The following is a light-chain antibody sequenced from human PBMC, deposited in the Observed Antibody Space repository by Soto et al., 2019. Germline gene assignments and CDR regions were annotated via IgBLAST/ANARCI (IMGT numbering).Light chain of an antibody. J-gene: IGKJ2*03. V-gene: IGKV1-39*01. CDR1: QSIGTY. CDR2: AAS. Sequence: DIQMTQSPSSLAASVGDRVTITCRASQSIGTYLDSYQQKIGTAPKLLIYAASSLQSGVPSRFSGLGSGTDITLTISSLQHEDFATYFCQLSLTTAYSFGQGTKVEIK. CDR3: QLSLTTAYS.